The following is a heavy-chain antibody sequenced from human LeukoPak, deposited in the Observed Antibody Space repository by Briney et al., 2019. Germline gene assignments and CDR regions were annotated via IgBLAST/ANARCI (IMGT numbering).Heavy chain of an antibody. CDR2: ISAYNGNT. CDR3: ARNENYDFWIRGYWFDP. J-gene: IGHJ5*02. V-gene: IGHV1-18*01. Sequence: ASVKVSCKASGGTFSSYAISWVRQAPGQGLEWMGWISAYNGNTNYAQKLQGRVTMTTDTSTSTAYMELRSLRSDDTAVYYCARNENYDFWIRGYWFDPWGQGTLVTVSS. D-gene: IGHD3-3*01. CDR1: GGTFSSYA.